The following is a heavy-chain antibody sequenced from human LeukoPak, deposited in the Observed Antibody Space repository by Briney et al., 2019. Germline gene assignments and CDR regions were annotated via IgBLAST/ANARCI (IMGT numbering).Heavy chain of an antibody. D-gene: IGHD3-22*01. CDR3: ARDYYYDSSGYTGLDY. V-gene: IGHV3-11*01. J-gene: IGHJ4*02. CDR2: ISSSGSTI. CDR1: GFTFSDYY. Sequence: GGSLRLSCAASGFTFSDYYMSWIRQAPRKGLEWVSYISSSGSTIYYADSVKGRFTISRDNAKNSLYLQMNSLRAEETAVYYCARDYYYDSSGYTGLDYWGQGTLVTVSS.